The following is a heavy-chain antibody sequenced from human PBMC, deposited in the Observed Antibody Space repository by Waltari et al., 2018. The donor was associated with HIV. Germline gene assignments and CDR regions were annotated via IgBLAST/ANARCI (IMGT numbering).Heavy chain of an antibody. CDR3: ARSMWYGQGGGVIDY. CDR2: INAGNGNT. V-gene: IGHV1-3*01. D-gene: IGHD3-16*01. Sequence: QVQLVQSGAEVKKPGASVKVSCKASGYTFTSYAMHWVRQAPGQRLEWMGWINAGNGNTKYSQKFQGRVTITRDTSASTAYMELSSLRSEDTAVYYCARSMWYGQGGGVIDYWGQGTLVTVSS. CDR1: GYTFTSYA. J-gene: IGHJ4*02.